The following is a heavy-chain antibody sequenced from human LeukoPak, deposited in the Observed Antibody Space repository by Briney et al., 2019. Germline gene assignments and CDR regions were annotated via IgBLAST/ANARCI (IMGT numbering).Heavy chain of an antibody. CDR2: IYYSGST. J-gene: IGHJ4*02. Sequence: SETLSLTCTVSGGSISSTIYYWGWIRQPPGKGLEWIGSIYYSGSTYYNPSLKSRVTISVDTSKNQFSLKLSSVTAADTAVYYCARHSPVGIFYFDYWGQGTLVTVSS. V-gene: IGHV4-39*01. CDR3: ARHSPVGIFYFDY. D-gene: IGHD1-26*01. CDR1: GGSISSTIYY.